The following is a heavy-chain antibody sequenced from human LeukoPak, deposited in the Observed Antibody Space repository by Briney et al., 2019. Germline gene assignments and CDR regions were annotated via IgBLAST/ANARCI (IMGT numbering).Heavy chain of an antibody. J-gene: IGHJ4*02. Sequence: GRSLRLSCAASGFTVSSNYMSWVRQAPGKGLEWVSVIYSGGSTYYADSVKGRFTISRDNSKNTLYLQMNSLRAEDTAVYYCARDSPLERHFDYWGQGTLVTVSS. D-gene: IGHD1-1*01. CDR1: GFTVSSNY. CDR3: ARDSPLERHFDY. CDR2: IYSGGST. V-gene: IGHV3-53*01.